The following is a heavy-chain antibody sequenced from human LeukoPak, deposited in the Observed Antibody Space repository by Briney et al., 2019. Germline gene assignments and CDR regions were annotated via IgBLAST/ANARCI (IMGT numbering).Heavy chain of an antibody. D-gene: IGHD3-16*01. J-gene: IGHJ4*02. CDR1: GLNFSRFA. V-gene: IGHV3-23*01. Sequence: PGGSLRLSCAACGLNFSRFAMSWLRLGPAGGLEGVSSIRGNGETFYAASVKGRFTLSSDSSRKTVYFQLNNLRVEDTAIYYCAKASWVSSTDAVRWGQGTLVSVSS. CDR2: IRGNGET. CDR3: AKASWVSSTDAVR.